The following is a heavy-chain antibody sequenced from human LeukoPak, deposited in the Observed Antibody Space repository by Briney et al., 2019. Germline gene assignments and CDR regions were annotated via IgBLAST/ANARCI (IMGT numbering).Heavy chain of an antibody. V-gene: IGHV3-23*01. J-gene: IGHJ4*02. D-gene: IGHD3-22*01. CDR2: ISVNGNT. CDR1: GFTFSSYA. CDR3: GKSHNYCDSSAYAH. Sequence: GGSLRLSCAASGFTFSSYAMGWVRQAPGKGLEWVSGISVNGNTYYADSVKGRFTISRDNSKNTLFLQMSSLRAEDTAVYYCGKSHNYCDSSAYAHWGQGTLVTVSS.